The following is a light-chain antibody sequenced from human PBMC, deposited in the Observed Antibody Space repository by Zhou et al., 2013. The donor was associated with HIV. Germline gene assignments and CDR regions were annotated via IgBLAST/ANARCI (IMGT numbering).Light chain of an antibody. CDR1: SSNIGAGYT. Sequence: QSVLTQPPSVSGAPGQRVTISCTGSSSNIGAGYTVHWYQQLPGTAPKLLIYGNDNRPSGVPDRFSGSKSGASASLAITGLQAEDEADYYCQSYDSSLSGVVFGGGTKLTV. V-gene: IGLV1-40*01. CDR2: GND. CDR3: QSYDSSLSGVV. J-gene: IGLJ2*01.